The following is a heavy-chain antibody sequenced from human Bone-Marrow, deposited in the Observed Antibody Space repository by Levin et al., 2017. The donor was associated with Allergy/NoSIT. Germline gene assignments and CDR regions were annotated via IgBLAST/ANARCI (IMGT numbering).Heavy chain of an antibody. Sequence: GGSLRLSCAASGFTFTNAWMRWIRQAPGKGLVWVSRINSDGSSTSYADSVKGRFTISRDNAKNTLYLQMNSLRAEDTAVYYCASVPPPSTMIVVPGDWGQGTLVTVSS. CDR2: INSDGSST. J-gene: IGHJ4*02. CDR1: GFTFTNAW. V-gene: IGHV3-74*01. CDR3: ASVPPPSTMIVVPGD. D-gene: IGHD3-22*01.